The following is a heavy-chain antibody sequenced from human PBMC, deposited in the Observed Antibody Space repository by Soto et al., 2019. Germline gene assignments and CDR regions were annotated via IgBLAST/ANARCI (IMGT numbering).Heavy chain of an antibody. D-gene: IGHD5-12*01. J-gene: IGHJ4*02. V-gene: IGHV1-2*02. CDR3: AREAVATTSFDY. CDR1: GYTFTGYY. Sequence: ASVKVSCKASGYTFTGYYMHWVRQAPGQGLEWMGWINPNSGGTNYAQKFQGRVTMTRDTSISTAYMELRRLRSDDTAVYYCAREAVATTSFDYWGQGTLVTVSS. CDR2: INPNSGGT.